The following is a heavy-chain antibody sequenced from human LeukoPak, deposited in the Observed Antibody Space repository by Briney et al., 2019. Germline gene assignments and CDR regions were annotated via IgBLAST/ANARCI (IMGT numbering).Heavy chain of an antibody. CDR2: MSDSGTNT. CDR3: ARGGSYLSAFDI. J-gene: IGHJ3*02. D-gene: IGHD1-26*01. Sequence: GGSLRRSCGASGFTFSTYGMTWVRQAPGKGLEWVSGMSDSGTNTFYADSVKGRFTISRDNSKNTLYLQMNSLRAEDTAVYYCARGGSYLSAFDIWGQGTMVTVSS. CDR1: GFTFSTYG. V-gene: IGHV3-23*01.